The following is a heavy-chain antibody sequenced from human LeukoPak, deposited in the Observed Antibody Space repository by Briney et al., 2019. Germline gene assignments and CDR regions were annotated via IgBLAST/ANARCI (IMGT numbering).Heavy chain of an antibody. CDR3: ARIGYSYGYSDY. Sequence: SCKASGGTFSSYAISWVRQAPGQGLEWMGGIIPIFGTANYAQKLQGRVTITTDESTSTAYMELSSLRSGDTAVYYCARIGYSYGYSDYWGQGTLVTVSS. J-gene: IGHJ4*02. D-gene: IGHD5-18*01. CDR1: GGTFSSYA. CDR2: IIPIFGTA. V-gene: IGHV1-69*05.